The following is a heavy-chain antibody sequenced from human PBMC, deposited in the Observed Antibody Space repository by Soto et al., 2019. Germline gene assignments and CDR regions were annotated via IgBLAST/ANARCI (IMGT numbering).Heavy chain of an antibody. CDR2: IYYTGMT. D-gene: IGHD3-22*01. CDR3: VRGGSGYPFDY. V-gene: IGHV4-61*03. Sequence: QVQLQESGPGLEKPSETLSLTCAVSGASISSESYYWSWIRQSPGKGLEWLGYIYYTGMTNYNPSLKSRVAISIDASNNHFSLRVRSVTAADTAKYYCVRGGSGYPFDYWGQGILVIVSS. CDR1: GASISSESYY. J-gene: IGHJ4*02.